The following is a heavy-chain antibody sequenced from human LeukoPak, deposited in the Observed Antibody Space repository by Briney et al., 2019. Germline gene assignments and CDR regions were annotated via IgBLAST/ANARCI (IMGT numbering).Heavy chain of an antibody. Sequence: GGSLRLSCAASGFTFNNYWMSWVRQAPGKGLEWVANIKQDGSGLYYVESVKGRFTISRDNAKNSLYLRMTSLRAEDTAVYYCARDPGRTGFDYWGQGTLVTVSS. D-gene: IGHD1/OR15-1a*01. CDR2: IKQDGSGL. V-gene: IGHV3-7*03. CDR1: GFTFNNYW. J-gene: IGHJ4*02. CDR3: ARDPGRTGFDY.